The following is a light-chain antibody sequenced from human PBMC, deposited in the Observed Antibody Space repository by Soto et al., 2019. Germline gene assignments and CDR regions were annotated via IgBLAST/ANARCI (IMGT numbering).Light chain of an antibody. V-gene: IGKV3-20*01. CDR3: QQYSSSPRT. Sequence: ENVLTQSPGTLSLSPGEGATLSCRASQSVSSDYLAWYQQKPGQAPRLLIYSASSRSTGVPDRFSGSGSGTDFSLTIRRLEPEDFAVYYCQQYSSSPRTFGQGTKLEMK. CDR2: SAS. J-gene: IGKJ2*02. CDR1: QSVSSDY.